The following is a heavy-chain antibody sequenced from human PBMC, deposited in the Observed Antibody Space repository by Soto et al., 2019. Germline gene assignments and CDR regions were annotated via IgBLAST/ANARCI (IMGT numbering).Heavy chain of an antibody. CDR1: GIPVSSNY. J-gene: IGHJ6*02. D-gene: IGHD3-10*01. V-gene: IGHV3-53*04. CDR3: ARDGPYYYASRMDV. Sequence: EVQLVESGGGLVQPGGSLRLSCVASGIPVSSNYMTWVRQAPGKGLEWVSVLHNGGDTYYANSVTGRFTISRHDSTNTLFLQMNSLTAEDTAVYYCARDGPYYYASRMDVWGQGTTVTVSS. CDR2: LHNGGDT.